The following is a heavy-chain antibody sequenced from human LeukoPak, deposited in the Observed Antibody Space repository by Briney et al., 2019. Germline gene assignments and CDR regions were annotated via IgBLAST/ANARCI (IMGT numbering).Heavy chain of an antibody. CDR2: SKSQTDGGTT. CDR3: TTLSCVGGY. V-gene: IGHV3-15*01. D-gene: IGHD2-15*01. J-gene: IGHJ4*02. CDR1: GFTFTNAW. Sequence: PGGSLRLSCAASGFTFTNAWMSWVRQAPGKGLEWVGRSKSQTDGGTTDYAAPVKGRFTISRDDSKNTVYLQMNSLKTEDTAIYYCTTLSCVGGYWGQGTLVTASS.